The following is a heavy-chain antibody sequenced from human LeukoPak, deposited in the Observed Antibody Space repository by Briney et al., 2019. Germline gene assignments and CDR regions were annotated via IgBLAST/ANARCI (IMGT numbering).Heavy chain of an antibody. D-gene: IGHD5-12*01. CDR2: ISWNSGSI. CDR3: AKDGGGEYSGYDTWFDP. Sequence: PGGSLRLSCAASGFTFDDYAMHWVRQAPGKGLEWVSGISWNSGSIGYADSVKGRFTISRDNAKNSLYLQMNSLRAEDMALYYCAKDGGGEYSGYDTWFDPWGQGTLVTDSS. CDR1: GFTFDDYA. J-gene: IGHJ5*02. V-gene: IGHV3-9*03.